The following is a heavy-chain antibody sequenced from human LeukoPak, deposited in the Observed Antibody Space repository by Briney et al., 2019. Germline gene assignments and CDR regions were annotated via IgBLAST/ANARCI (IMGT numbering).Heavy chain of an antibody. CDR2: ISGSGGST. CDR1: GFTFSSYA. V-gene: IGHV3-23*01. CDR3: AKSLTGYSWGYYYYGMDV. J-gene: IGHJ6*02. Sequence: GGSLRLSCAASGFTFSSYAMSWVRQAPGKGLEWVSAISGSGGSTYYADSVKGRFTISRDNSKNTLYLQMNSLRAEDTAVYYCAKSLTGYSWGYYYYGMDVWGQGTTVTVSS. D-gene: IGHD3-9*01.